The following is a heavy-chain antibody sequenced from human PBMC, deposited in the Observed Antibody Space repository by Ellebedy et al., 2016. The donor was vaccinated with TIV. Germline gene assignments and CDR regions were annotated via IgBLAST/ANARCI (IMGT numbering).Heavy chain of an antibody. V-gene: IGHV4-59*01. J-gene: IGHJ4*02. CDR3: AREGSSSSGFDY. CDR2: IYYSGST. CDR1: GGSISSYY. D-gene: IGHD6-6*01. Sequence: SEILSLTCTVSGGSISSYYWSWIRQPPGKGLEWIGYIYYSGSTNYNPSLKSRVTISVDTSKNQFSLKLSSVAAADTAVYYCAREGSSSSGFDYWGQGTLVTVSS.